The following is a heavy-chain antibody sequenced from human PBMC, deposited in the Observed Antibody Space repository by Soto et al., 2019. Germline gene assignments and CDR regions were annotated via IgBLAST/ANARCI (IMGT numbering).Heavy chain of an antibody. V-gene: IGHV4-59*01. Sequence: ASETLSLTCTVSGGSISSYYWNWIRQPPGKALEWIGDIYYSGSTNYNPSPKSRVTISVDTSKNQFSLKLRSVTAADTAVYYCARGGYYDSSGYYYIDYWGQGTLVTVSS. D-gene: IGHD3-22*01. J-gene: IGHJ4*02. CDR2: IYYSGST. CDR3: ARGGYYDSSGYYYIDY. CDR1: GGSISSYY.